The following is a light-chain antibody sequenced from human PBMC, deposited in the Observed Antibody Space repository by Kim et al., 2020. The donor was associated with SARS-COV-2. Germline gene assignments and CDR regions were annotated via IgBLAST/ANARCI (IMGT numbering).Light chain of an antibody. J-gene: IGKJ1*01. CDR3: QQSYSSLKT. CDR1: QSISSY. Sequence: DIQMTQSPSSLSASIGDRVTITCRASQSISSYLHWYQQKPGKAPKLLIYAASNLQSGVPSNFSGSGSGTDFTLTISSLQPEDFATYYCQQSYSSLKTFGQGTKVEIK. CDR2: AAS. V-gene: IGKV1-39*01.